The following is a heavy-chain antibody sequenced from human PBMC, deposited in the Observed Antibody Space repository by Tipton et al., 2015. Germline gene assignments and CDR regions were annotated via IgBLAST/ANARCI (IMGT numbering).Heavy chain of an antibody. Sequence: TLSLTCSVSSDSISKYLWTWIRQPPGKELEWIGYIHYSGSTNYNPSLKSRVTISVDTSKTQFSLHLSSVTAADTAVYYCARARGLRAGLVDSWGQGTLVTVSS. CDR2: IHYSGST. J-gene: IGHJ4*02. CDR3: ARARGLRAGLVDS. D-gene: IGHD3/OR15-3a*01. V-gene: IGHV4-59*01. CDR1: SDSISKYL.